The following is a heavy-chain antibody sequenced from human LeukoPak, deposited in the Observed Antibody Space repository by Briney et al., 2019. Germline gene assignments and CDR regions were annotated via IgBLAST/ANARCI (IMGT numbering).Heavy chain of an antibody. CDR1: GFTFSSYG. CDR2: IWYDGSNK. D-gene: IGHD1-1*01. CDR3: AKGQTTTRYDYFDY. V-gene: IGHV3-33*06. Sequence: PGGSLRLSCAASGFTFSSYGMHWVRQAPGKGLEWVAVIWYDGSNKYYADSVKGRFTISRDNSKNTLYLQMNSLRAEDTAVYYCAKGQTTTRYDYFDYWGQGTLVTVSS. J-gene: IGHJ4*02.